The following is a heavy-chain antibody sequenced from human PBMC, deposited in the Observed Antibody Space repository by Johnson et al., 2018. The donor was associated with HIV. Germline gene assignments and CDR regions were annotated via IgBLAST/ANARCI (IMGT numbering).Heavy chain of an antibody. J-gene: IGHJ3*02. V-gene: IGHV3-74*02. CDR2: INSDGSGT. Sequence: VQLVESGGGLVQPGGSLRLSCAASGFTFSSYWIHWVRQAPGKGLVWVSRINSDGSGTSYADSVKGRFTISRDNAKNTLYLQMNSLRVEDTAVYYCATRYYHPYSKEIAAFDIWGQGTMVTVSS. D-gene: IGHD2-15*01. CDR3: ATRYYHPYSKEIAAFDI. CDR1: GFTFSSYW.